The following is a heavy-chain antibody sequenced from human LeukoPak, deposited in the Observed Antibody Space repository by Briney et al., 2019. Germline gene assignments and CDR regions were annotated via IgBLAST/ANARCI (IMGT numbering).Heavy chain of an antibody. Sequence: SETLSLTCTVSGGSISSGDYYWSWIRQPPGKGLEWIGYIYYSGNTYYNPSLKSRVAISADTPKNQFSLKLSSTTAADTAVYYCARAPVATPSEFDYWGQGTLVTVSS. D-gene: IGHD5-12*01. CDR2: IYYSGNT. CDR1: GGSISSGDYY. V-gene: IGHV4-30-4*01. J-gene: IGHJ4*02. CDR3: ARAPVATPSEFDY.